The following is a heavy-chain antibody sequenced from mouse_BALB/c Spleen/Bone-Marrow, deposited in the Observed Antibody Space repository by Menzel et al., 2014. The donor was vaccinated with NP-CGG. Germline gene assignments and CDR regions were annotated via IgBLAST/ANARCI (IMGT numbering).Heavy chain of an antibody. CDR1: GFAFSSYD. J-gene: IGHJ4*01. Sequence: EVMLVESGGGLVKPGGSLKLSCAASGFAFSSYDMSWVRQTPGKRPEWVAYISSGGGSTYYPDTVKGRFTISRDNAKNTLYLQMSSLKSEDTAMYYCARLDYGNYEGGAMDYWGQGTSVTVSS. V-gene: IGHV5-12-1*01. CDR2: ISSGGGST. CDR3: ARLDYGNYEGGAMDY. D-gene: IGHD2-1*01.